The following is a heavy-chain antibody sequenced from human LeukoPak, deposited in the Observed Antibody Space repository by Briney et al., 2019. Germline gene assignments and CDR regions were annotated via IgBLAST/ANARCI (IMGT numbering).Heavy chain of an antibody. Sequence: SETLSLTCAVYGGSYSRYYWSWIRQSPGKGLEWIAEIDHRGDTNYNPSVKSRVTISVDTSKNQFSLKVRSLSAADTAVYYCARGATISETGYFDFWGQGTLVTVSS. CDR2: IDHRGDT. CDR3: ARGATISETGYFDF. V-gene: IGHV4-34*01. D-gene: IGHD5-24*01. J-gene: IGHJ4*03. CDR1: GGSYSRYY.